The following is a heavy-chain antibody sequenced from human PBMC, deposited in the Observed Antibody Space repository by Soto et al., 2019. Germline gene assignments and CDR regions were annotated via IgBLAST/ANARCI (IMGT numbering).Heavy chain of an antibody. CDR1: GGSFTGYF. Sequence: QAQIQQSGARLLKPSETLSLTCSVSGGSFTGYFYSWIRQSPGRGLGWIGEINDGGITKYSPSLKSRAIMSADKAKKQFSLRLTSVTAADTGVYYCAPTPRLLVPWGQGTPVIVSS. CDR2: INDGGIT. J-gene: IGHJ1*01. V-gene: IGHV4-34*02. D-gene: IGHD2-8*02. CDR3: APTPRLLVP.